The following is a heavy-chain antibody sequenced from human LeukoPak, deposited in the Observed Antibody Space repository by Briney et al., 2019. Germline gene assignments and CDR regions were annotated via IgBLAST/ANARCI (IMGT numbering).Heavy chain of an antibody. V-gene: IGHV4-59*01. CDR3: ARGLKGGLLQFDH. D-gene: IGHD3-10*01. CDR1: GGSISSYY. Sequence: SETLSLTCTVSGGSISSYYWSWIRQPPGKGLEWIGYIYYSGSTNYNPSLKSRVTISVDTSKNQFSLKLNSVTAADTAVYYCARGLKGGLLQFDHWGQGTLVTVSS. J-gene: IGHJ4*02. CDR2: IYYSGST.